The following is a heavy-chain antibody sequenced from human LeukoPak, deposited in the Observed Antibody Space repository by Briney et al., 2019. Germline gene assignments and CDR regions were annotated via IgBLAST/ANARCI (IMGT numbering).Heavy chain of an antibody. D-gene: IGHD2-2*01. CDR1: GFTFSNYA. Sequence: SGGSLRLSCAASGFTFSNYAMSWVRLAPAKGLGWVSGISGSGGSTYYADSVKGRFTISRDNSKNTLYLQMNSLRATDTAVYYCAKDMFQCSSSSCAFDIWGQGTMVTVSS. CDR2: ISGSGGST. CDR3: AKDMFQCSSSSCAFDI. J-gene: IGHJ3*02. V-gene: IGHV3-23*01.